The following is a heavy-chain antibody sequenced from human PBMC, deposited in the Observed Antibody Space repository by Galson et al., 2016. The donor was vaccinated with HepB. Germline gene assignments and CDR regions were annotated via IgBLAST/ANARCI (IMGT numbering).Heavy chain of an antibody. Sequence: SLRLSCAASGFTLNRYNMNWVRQAPGKGLEWISYISSISSPIYYADSVKGRFTISRDNAKNSLYLQMTSLRAEDTAVYYCPRELQLLPSLGYWGQGTLVTVYS. J-gene: IGHJ4*02. CDR3: PRELQLLPSLGY. V-gene: IGHV3-48*01. CDR1: GFTLNRYN. D-gene: IGHD1-26*01. CDR2: ISSISSPI.